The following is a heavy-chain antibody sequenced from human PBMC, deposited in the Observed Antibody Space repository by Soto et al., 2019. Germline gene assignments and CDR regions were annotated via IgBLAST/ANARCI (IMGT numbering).Heavy chain of an antibody. CDR1: GGSISSSSYY. V-gene: IGHV4-39*01. CDR2: IYYSGST. Sequence: SETLSLTCTVSGGSISSSSYYWGWIRQPPGKGLEWIGSIYYSGSTYYNPSLKSRVTISVDTSKNQFSLKLSSVTAADTAVYYCARMDSSSFAFGYYYYMDVWGKGTTVTVSS. CDR3: ARMDSSSFAFGYYYYMDV. J-gene: IGHJ6*03. D-gene: IGHD6-6*01.